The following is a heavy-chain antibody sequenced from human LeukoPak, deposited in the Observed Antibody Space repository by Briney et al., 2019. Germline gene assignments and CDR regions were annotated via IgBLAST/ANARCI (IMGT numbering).Heavy chain of an antibody. J-gene: IGHJ3*02. CDR2: IIPILGIA. CDR1: GGTFSSYT. CDR3: ARVGGSRDGFDAFDI. D-gene: IGHD5-24*01. Sequence: SVKVSCKASGGTFSSYTISWVRQAPGQGLEWMGGIIPILGIANYAQKFQGRVTITADKSPSTAYMELSSLRSEDTAVYYCARVGGSRDGFDAFDIWGQGTMVTVSS. V-gene: IGHV1-69*10.